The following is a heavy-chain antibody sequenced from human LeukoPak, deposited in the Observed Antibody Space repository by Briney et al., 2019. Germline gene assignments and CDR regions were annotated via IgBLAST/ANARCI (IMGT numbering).Heavy chain of an antibody. CDR3: ARDSSGWYHYRGFDP. D-gene: IGHD6-19*01. V-gene: IGHV1-18*01. Sequence: GASVKVSCKASGYTFTSYGISWVRQAPGQGLEWMGWISAYNGNTNYAQKLQGRVTMTTDTSTSTANMELRSLRSDDTAVYYCARDSSGWYHYRGFDPWGQGTLVTVSS. CDR1: GYTFTSYG. CDR2: ISAYNGNT. J-gene: IGHJ5*02.